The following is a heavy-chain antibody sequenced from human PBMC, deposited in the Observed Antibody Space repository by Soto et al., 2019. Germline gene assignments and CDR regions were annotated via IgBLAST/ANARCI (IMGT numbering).Heavy chain of an antibody. CDR2: ISSSSNTI. Sequence: GGSLRLSCAASGFTFSSYGMNWVRQAPGKGLEWVSYISSSSNTIYYADSVKGQFTISRDNAKNSLYLQMNRLRDEDTAVYYCARESVVLAAKVYYGMDVWGQGTTVTVSS. D-gene: IGHD2-15*01. J-gene: IGHJ6*02. V-gene: IGHV3-48*02. CDR3: ARESVVLAAKVYYGMDV. CDR1: GFTFSSYG.